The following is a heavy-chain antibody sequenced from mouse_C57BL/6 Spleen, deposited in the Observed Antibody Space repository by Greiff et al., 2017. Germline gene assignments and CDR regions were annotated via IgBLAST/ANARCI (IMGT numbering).Heavy chain of an antibody. J-gene: IGHJ2*01. CDR1: GYTFTGYW. D-gene: IGHD1-1*01. V-gene: IGHV1-9*01. Sequence: QVQLKQSGAELMKPGASVKLSCKATGYTFTGYWIEWVKQRPGHGLEWIGEILPGSGSTNYNEKFKGKAPFTADTSSNTAYMQLSSLTTENSAIYYCARWGHYYGPYYFDYWGQGTTLTVSS. CDR3: ARWGHYYGPYYFDY. CDR2: ILPGSGST.